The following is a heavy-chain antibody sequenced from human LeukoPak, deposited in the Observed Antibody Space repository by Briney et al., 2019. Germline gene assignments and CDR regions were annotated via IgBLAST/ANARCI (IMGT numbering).Heavy chain of an antibody. CDR2: INHSGST. Sequence: PSETLSLTCAVYGGSFSGYYWSWIRQPPGKGLEWIGEINHSGSTNYNPSLTSRVTISVGTSKNQFSLKLSSVTAADTAVYYCARGRCSSTSCYPGGYWGQRTLVTVSP. J-gene: IGHJ4*02. D-gene: IGHD2-2*01. CDR3: ARGRCSSTSCYPGGY. CDR1: GGSFSGYY. V-gene: IGHV4-34*01.